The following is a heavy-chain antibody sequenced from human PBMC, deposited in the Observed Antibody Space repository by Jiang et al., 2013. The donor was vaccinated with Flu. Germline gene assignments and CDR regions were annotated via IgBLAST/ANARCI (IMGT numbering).Heavy chain of an antibody. J-gene: IGHJ4*01. CDR3: AKGGEPDYYDSSGYLDY. Sequence: VQLLESGGGLVQPGRSLRLSCAASGFTFDDYAMHWVRQAPGKGLEWVSGISWNSGSIGYADSVKGRFTISRDNAKNSLYLQMNSLRAEDTALYYCAKGGEPDYYDSSGYLDYWG. CDR1: GFTFDDYA. CDR2: ISWNSGSI. D-gene: IGHD3-22*01. V-gene: IGHV3-9*01.